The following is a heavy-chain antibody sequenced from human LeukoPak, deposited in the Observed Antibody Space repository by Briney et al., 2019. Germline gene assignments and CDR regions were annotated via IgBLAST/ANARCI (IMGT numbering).Heavy chain of an antibody. CDR2: ISSSSSTI. CDR1: GFTFSSYE. CDR3: ARGDSGYDYVY. V-gene: IGHV3-48*01. Sequence: GGSLRLSCAASGFTFSSYEMNWVRQAPGKGLEWVSYISSSSSTIYYADSVKGRFTISRDNAKNSLYLQMNSLRAEDTAVYYCARGDSGYDYVYWGQGTLVTVSS. D-gene: IGHD5-12*01. J-gene: IGHJ4*02.